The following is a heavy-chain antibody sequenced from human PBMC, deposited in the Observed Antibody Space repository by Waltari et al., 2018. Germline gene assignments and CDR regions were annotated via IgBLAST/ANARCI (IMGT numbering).Heavy chain of an antibody. V-gene: IGHV4-39*07. J-gene: IGHJ4*02. Sequence: QLQLQESGPGLVKPSETLSLTCTVSAGSISSSSYYWGWIRQPPAKGLEWIGSIYYSGSTYYNLSRKSRVTISVDTSKNQCSLKLSSVTAADTAVYYCASYYYGSGSYVDYWGQGTLVTVSS. D-gene: IGHD3-10*01. CDR2: IYYSGST. CDR1: AGSISSSSYY. CDR3: ASYYYGSGSYVDY.